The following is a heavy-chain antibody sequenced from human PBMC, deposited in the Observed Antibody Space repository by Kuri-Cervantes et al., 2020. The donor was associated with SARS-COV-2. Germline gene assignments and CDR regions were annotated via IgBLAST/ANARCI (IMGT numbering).Heavy chain of an antibody. CDR3: VWSGILGDAFEI. CDR1: GFTFNKYG. J-gene: IGHJ3*02. Sequence: LSLTCAASGFTFNKYGMNWVRQAPGKGLEWVAYINDRGSSLYYADSVKGRFTISRDNAKNSLYLQMSSLRTEDTASYYCVWSGILGDAFEIWGQGTMVTVSS. V-gene: IGHV3-48*03. CDR2: INDRGSSL. D-gene: IGHD3-10*01.